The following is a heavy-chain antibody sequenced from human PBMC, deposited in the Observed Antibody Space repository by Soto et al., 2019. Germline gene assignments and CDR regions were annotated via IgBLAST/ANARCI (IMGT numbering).Heavy chain of an antibody. D-gene: IGHD6-19*01. J-gene: IGHJ4*02. V-gene: IGHV3-30*18. Sequence: GGSLRLSCAASGFTFSSYGMHWVRQAPGKGLEWVAVISYDGSNKYYADSVKGRFTISRDNSKNTLYLQMNSLRAEDTAVYYCAKDRPMYSSGWYLDYFDYWGQGTLVTVSS. CDR1: GFTFSSYG. CDR2: ISYDGSNK. CDR3: AKDRPMYSSGWYLDYFDY.